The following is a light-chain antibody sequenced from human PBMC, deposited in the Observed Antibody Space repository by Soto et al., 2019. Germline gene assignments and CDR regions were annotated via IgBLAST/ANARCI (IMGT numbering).Light chain of an antibody. V-gene: IGKV1-6*01. Sequence: AIQMTQSPSSLSASVGERVTITCRASQGIGNALGWYQQKPGNPPKVLIYGASNLQSGVPPRFSGSGSGTDFTLAISSLQPEDSATYYCLQDINYPWTFGQGTKV. CDR1: QGIGNA. CDR2: GAS. CDR3: LQDINYPWT. J-gene: IGKJ1*01.